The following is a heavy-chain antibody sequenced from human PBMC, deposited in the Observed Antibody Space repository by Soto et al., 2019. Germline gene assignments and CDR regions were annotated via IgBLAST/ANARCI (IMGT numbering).Heavy chain of an antibody. CDR1: GYTFTSYG. Sequence: ASVKVSCKASGYTFTSYGISWVRQAPGQGLEWMRWISAYNGNTNYAQKLQGRVTMTTDTSTSTAYMELRSLRSDDTAVYYCVRALDHYDSGRLGYWGQGTLVTVSS. V-gene: IGHV1-18*01. J-gene: IGHJ4*02. D-gene: IGHD4-17*01. CDR2: ISAYNGNT. CDR3: VRALDHYDSGRLGY.